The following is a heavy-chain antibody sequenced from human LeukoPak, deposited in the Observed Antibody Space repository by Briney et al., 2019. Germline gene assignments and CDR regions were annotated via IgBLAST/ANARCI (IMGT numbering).Heavy chain of an antibody. J-gene: IGHJ2*01. Sequence: GGSLRLSCAASGLTVSSTFMSWVRQAPGKGLEWVSIIYSGGTTHYPDSVKGRFTISRDNSKNTLYLQMDSLRVGDTAIYYCARNTDYYGSGTYGYFDRWGRGTLVTVFS. V-gene: IGHV3-53*01. CDR1: GLTVSSTF. CDR3: ARNTDYYGSGTYGYFDR. CDR2: IYSGGTT. D-gene: IGHD3-10*01.